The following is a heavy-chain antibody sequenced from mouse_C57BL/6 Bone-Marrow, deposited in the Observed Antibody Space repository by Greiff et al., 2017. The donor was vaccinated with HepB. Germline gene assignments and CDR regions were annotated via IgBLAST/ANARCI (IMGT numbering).Heavy chain of an antibody. J-gene: IGHJ4*01. V-gene: IGHV1-81*01. D-gene: IGHD2-5*01. CDR2: IYPRSGNT. CDR1: GYTFTSYG. CDR3: ARDYSNPYYYAMDY. Sequence: QVQLQQSGAELARPGASVKLSCKASGYTFTSYGISWVKQRTGQGLEWIGEIYPRSGNTYYNEKFKGKATLTADKSSSTAYMELRSLTSEDSAVYFCARDYSNPYYYAMDYWGQGTSVTVSS.